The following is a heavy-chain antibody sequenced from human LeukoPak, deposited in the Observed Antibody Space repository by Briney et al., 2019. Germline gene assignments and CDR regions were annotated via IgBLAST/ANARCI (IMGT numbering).Heavy chain of an antibody. CDR1: GFTFSSYS. D-gene: IGHD3-22*01. CDR3: ARDTSGFPHYFDY. Sequence: GGSLRLSCAASGFTFSSYSMNWVRQAPGKGLEWVSSISSSSSYIYYADSVKGRFTISRDNAKNSLYLQMNSLRAEDTAVYYCARDTSGFPHYFDYWGQGNLVTVSS. V-gene: IGHV3-21*01. J-gene: IGHJ4*02. CDR2: ISSSSSYI.